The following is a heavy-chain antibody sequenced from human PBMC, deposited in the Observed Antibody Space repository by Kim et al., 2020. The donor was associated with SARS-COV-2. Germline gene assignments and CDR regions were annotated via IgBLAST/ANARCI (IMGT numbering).Heavy chain of an antibody. CDR1: GYTFTSYD. CDR3: ARGHLKSSEVVIAPRPYYYDMDV. D-gene: IGHD2-21*01. J-gene: IGHJ6*03. V-gene: IGHV1-8*01. Sequence: ASVKVSCKASGYTFTSYDINWVRQAPGQGLEWMGWMSPNSGNTSYAQKFQGRVTMTRNTSMSTAYMELSSLRSEDTAVYYCARGHLKSSEVVIAPRPYYYDMDVGGKGTTVTVPS. CDR2: MSPNSGNT.